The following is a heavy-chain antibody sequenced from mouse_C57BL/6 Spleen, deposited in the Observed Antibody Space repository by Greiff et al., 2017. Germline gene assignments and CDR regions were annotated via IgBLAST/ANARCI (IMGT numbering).Heavy chain of an antibody. Sequence: DVTLVESGGGLVQPGGSLSLSCAASGFTFTDYYMSWVRQPPGKALEWLGFIRNKANGYTTEYSASVKGRFTISRDNSQSILYLQMNALRAEDSATYYCARYAYSYAMDYWGQGTSVTVSS. V-gene: IGHV7-3*01. CDR1: GFTFTDYY. D-gene: IGHD2-12*01. CDR3: ARYAYSYAMDY. CDR2: IRNKANGYTT. J-gene: IGHJ4*01.